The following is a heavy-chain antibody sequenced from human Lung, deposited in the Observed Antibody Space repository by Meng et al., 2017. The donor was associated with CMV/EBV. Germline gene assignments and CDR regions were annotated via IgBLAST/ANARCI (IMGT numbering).Heavy chain of an antibody. CDR1: GFTFSTFA. Sequence: SCAASGFTFSTFAMSWVRQAPGKVLQWVSVIYSGDDSTYYADSVKGRFTISRDNSKNMLYLQMNSLRAEDSAVYFCAKGKWGGYYYYYGMDVWGRGTTVTVSS. V-gene: IGHV3-23*03. D-gene: IGHD1-26*01. CDR3: AKGKWGGYYYYYGMDV. CDR2: IYSGDDST. J-gene: IGHJ6*02.